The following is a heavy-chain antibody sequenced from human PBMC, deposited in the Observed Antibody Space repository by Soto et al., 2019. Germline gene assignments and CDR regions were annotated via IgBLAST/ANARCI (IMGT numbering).Heavy chain of an antibody. V-gene: IGHV3-48*01. CDR1: GFTFSSYS. CDR3: ARALVVVVAATPHAFDI. Sequence: GGSLRLSCAASGFTFSSYSMNWVRQAPGKGLEWVSYISSSSSTIYYADSVKGRFTISRDNAKNSLYLQMNSLRAEDTAVYYCARALVVVVAATPHAFDIWGQGTMVTVSS. CDR2: ISSSSSTI. D-gene: IGHD2-15*01. J-gene: IGHJ3*02.